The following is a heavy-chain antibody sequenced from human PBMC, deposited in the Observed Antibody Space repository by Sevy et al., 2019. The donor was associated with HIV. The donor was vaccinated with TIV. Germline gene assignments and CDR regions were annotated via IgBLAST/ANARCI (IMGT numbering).Heavy chain of an antibody. CDR1: GFTFSSYG. J-gene: IGHJ3*02. V-gene: IGHV3-33*01. D-gene: IGHD3-22*01. CDR2: IWYDGSNK. CDR3: ARGIVYYYDSSANDAFDI. Sequence: GGSLRLSCAASGFTFSSYGMHWVRQAPGKGLEWVAVIWYDGSNKYYADSVKGRFTISRDNSKNTLYLQMNSLRAEDTAVYYCARGIVYYYDSSANDAFDIWGQGTMVTVSS.